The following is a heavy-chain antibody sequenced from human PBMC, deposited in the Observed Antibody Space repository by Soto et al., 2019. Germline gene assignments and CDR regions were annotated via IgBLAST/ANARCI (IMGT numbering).Heavy chain of an antibody. V-gene: IGHV4-59*01. CDR3: ARARGTHYYYYYMDV. CDR1: GGSISSYY. J-gene: IGHJ6*03. D-gene: IGHD3-10*01. CDR2: IYYSGST. Sequence: SETLSLTCTVSGGSISSYYWSWIRQPPGKGLEWIGYIYYSGSTNYNPSLKSRVTISVDTSKNQFSLKLSSVTAADTAVYYCARARGTHYYYYYMDVWGKGTTVTVSS.